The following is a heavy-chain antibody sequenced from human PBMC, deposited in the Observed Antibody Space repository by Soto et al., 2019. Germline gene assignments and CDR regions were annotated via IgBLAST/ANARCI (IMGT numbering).Heavy chain of an antibody. J-gene: IGHJ6*02. CDR3: ARQGVAGTFYYYYGMDV. CDR2: IYYSGST. D-gene: IGHD6-19*01. CDR1: GGSISSSSYY. Sequence: TSETLSLPCTVAGGSISSSSYYWGWIRQPPGKGLEWIGSIYYSGSTYYNPSLKSRVTISVDTSKNQFSLKLSSVTAADTAVYYCARQGVAGTFYYYYGMDVWGQGTTVTVSS. V-gene: IGHV4-39*01.